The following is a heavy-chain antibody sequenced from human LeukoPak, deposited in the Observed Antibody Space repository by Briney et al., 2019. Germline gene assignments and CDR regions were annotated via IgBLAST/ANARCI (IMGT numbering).Heavy chain of an antibody. Sequence: GESLKISCKGSGYSFTSYWIGWVRQMPGKGLEWMGIIYPGDSDTRYSPSFQGQVTISVDKSISTAYLQWNSLKASDTAMYYCARRQQLDGMDVWGQGTTVTVSS. CDR1: GYSFTSYW. CDR3: ARRQQLDGMDV. J-gene: IGHJ6*02. D-gene: IGHD6-13*01. V-gene: IGHV5-51*01. CDR2: IYPGDSDT.